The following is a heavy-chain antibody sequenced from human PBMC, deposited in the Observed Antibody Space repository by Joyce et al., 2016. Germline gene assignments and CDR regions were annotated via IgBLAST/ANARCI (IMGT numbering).Heavy chain of an antibody. V-gene: IGHV3-13*05. CDR1: GFTFSAYE. Sequence: EVQLVEAGGALVQPGGSLRLSCAAAGFTFSAYEIHWVRQTTGKGMELVSAIGTACDPYYAGSVKGRFTISRENAKSSLFLQMNSLRAEDTAVYYCARERGGGMSAFDIWGQGTMVTVSS. CDR2: IGTACDP. D-gene: IGHD3-16*01. CDR3: ARERGGGMSAFDI. J-gene: IGHJ3*02.